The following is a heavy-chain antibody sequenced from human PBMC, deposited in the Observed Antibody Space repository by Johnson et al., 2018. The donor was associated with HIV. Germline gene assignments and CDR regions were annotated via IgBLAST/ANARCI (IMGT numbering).Heavy chain of an antibody. CDR1: GFTFRSYD. J-gene: IGHJ3*02. CDR3: ARGPPLQWELRGNAFDI. CDR2: IGTAGDT. D-gene: IGHD1-26*01. V-gene: IGHV3-13*01. Sequence: VQLVESGGGLVQPGGSLRLSCAASGFTFRSYDMHWVRQATGKGLEWVSAIGTAGDTYYPGSVKGRFTISRENAKNSLYLQMNSLRAGDTAVYYCARGPPLQWELRGNAFDIWGQGTMVTVSS.